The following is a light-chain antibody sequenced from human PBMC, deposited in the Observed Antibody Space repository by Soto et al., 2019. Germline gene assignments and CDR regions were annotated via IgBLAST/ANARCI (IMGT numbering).Light chain of an antibody. V-gene: IGLV1-44*01. J-gene: IGLJ3*02. Sequence: QSVLTQPPSASGTPGQRVTISCSGSSSNIGSNAVSWSQHFPGTAPKVLIYSDDQRPSGVPDRFSGSKSGTSASLAISGLQAEDEADYFCAAWGDSLNTWVFGGGTKLTVL. CDR1: SSNIGSNA. CDR2: SDD. CDR3: AAWGDSLNTWV.